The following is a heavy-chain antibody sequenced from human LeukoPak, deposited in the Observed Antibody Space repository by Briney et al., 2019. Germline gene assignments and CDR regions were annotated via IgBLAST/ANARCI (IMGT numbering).Heavy chain of an antibody. CDR2: IYSGGST. Sequence: GGSLRLSCAASGITVTSNHMSWVRQAPGKELEWVSVIYSGGSTYYADSVKGRFTISRDNSKNTLYLQMDSLRTEDTAVYYCAKQGYDYGGKTRSDAFDIWGQGTMVTVSS. CDR1: GITVTSNH. D-gene: IGHD4-23*01. V-gene: IGHV3-66*01. J-gene: IGHJ3*02. CDR3: AKQGYDYGGKTRSDAFDI.